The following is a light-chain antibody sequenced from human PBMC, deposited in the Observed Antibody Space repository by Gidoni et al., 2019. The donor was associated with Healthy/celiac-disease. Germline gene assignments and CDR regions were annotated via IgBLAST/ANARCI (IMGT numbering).Light chain of an antibody. CDR2: AAS. CDR1: QGIRRY. Sequence: DIQMTQPPASLSASVGDRVTITCRARQGIRRYLNWSQQKPGKAPKRRVYAASSLPSGVPSRFRGRGSGTDFTLTISSLQPEDFATYYCQPSYSTPHTFGQXTKLEIK. J-gene: IGKJ2*01. CDR3: QPSYSTPHT. V-gene: IGKV1-39*01.